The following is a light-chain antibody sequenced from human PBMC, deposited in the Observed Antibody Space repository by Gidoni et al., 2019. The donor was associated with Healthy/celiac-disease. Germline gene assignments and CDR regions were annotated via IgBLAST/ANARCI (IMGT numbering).Light chain of an antibody. CDR2: DVS. Sequence: QSALTQPASVSGSPGQSITISCTGTSSDIVGYNYVSWYQQHPGKAPKLMIYDVSNRPSGVSNRFSGSESGNTASLTISGLQAEDEADYYCSSYTTSGTRVFGGGTKLTVL. CDR1: SSDIVGYNY. CDR3: SSYTTSGTRV. J-gene: IGLJ2*01. V-gene: IGLV2-14*01.